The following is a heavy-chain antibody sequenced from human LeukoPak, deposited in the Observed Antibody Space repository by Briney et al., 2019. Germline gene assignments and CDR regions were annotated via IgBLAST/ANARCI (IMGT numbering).Heavy chain of an antibody. D-gene: IGHD2-2*01. CDR3: ARDRRNVVVPAVAFDY. CDR1: GYTFTSYG. V-gene: IGHV1-18*04. J-gene: IGHJ4*02. CDR2: ISAYNGNT. Sequence: ASVKVSCKASGYTFTSYGISWVRQAPGQGREWMGWISAYNGNTNYAQKLQGRVTMTTDTYTSTAYMELTSLRSDDTAVYYCARDRRNVVVPAVAFDYWGQGTLVTVSS.